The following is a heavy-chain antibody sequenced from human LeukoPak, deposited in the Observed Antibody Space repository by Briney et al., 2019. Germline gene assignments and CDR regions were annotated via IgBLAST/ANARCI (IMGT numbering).Heavy chain of an antibody. V-gene: IGHV1-8*01. CDR1: GYTFTSYD. D-gene: IGHD3-16*02. J-gene: IGHJ5*02. CDR2: VNPNSGNT. Sequence: ASVRVSCKASGYTFTSYDINWVRQATGQGLEWMVWVNPNSGNTGSAQRFQGRVTMTRDTSRSTAYMELRSLTSEDTAVYYCARGPLVRLPSSFDPWGQGTLVTVSS. CDR3: ARGPLVRLPSSFDP.